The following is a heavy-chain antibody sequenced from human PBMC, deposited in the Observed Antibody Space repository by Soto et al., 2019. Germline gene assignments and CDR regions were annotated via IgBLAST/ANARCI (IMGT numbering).Heavy chain of an antibody. CDR1: GFSLSSGGGA. CDR3: GHRRDVATRCWFDP. J-gene: IGHJ5*02. D-gene: IGHD6-6*01. V-gene: IGHV2-5*01. CDR2: IYASGGT. Sequence: QITLKESGPTLVKSTQTLTLTCTFSGFSLSSGGGAVGWIRQPPGKALEWLAIIYASGGTHYSPSLKTRLTITKDTSKNQVVLPMTNMDPVDTATYYCGHRRDVATRCWFDPWGQGILVTVSS.